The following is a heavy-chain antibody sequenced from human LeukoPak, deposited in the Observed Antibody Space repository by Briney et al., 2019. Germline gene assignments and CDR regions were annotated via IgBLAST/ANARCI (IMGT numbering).Heavy chain of an antibody. Sequence: ASVKVSCKASGGTFSSYTISWVRQAPGQGLEWMGRIIPILGIANYAQKFQGRVTITADKSTSTAYMELSSLRSEDTAVYYCAKGPIGFDDYGDQIWGQGTMVTVSS. D-gene: IGHD4-17*01. V-gene: IGHV1-69*02. CDR1: GGTFSSYT. CDR2: IIPILGIA. CDR3: AKGPIGFDDYGDQI. J-gene: IGHJ3*02.